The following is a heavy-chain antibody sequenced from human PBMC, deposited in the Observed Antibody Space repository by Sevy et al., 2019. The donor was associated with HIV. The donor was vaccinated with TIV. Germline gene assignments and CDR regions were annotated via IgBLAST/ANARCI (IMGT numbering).Heavy chain of an antibody. V-gene: IGHV3-30*18. CDR3: AKDGQLWFGELSHYFDY. D-gene: IGHD3-10*01. CDR1: GFTFSSYG. J-gene: IGHJ4*02. Sequence: GGSPRLSCAASGFTFSSYGMHWVRQAPGKGLEWVAVISYDGSNKYYADSVKGRFTISRDNSKNTLYLQMNSLRAEDTAVYYCAKDGQLWFGELSHYFDYWGQGTLVTVSS. CDR2: ISYDGSNK.